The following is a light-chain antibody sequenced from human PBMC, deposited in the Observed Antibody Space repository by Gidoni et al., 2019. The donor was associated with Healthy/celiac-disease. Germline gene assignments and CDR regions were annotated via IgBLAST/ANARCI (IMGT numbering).Light chain of an antibody. CDR1: QSVSSSY. J-gene: IGKJ3*01. CDR2: GAS. V-gene: IGKV3-20*01. Sequence: VLTQSPGTLSLSPGERATLSCRASQSVSSSYLAWYQQKPGQAPRLLIYGASSRPTGIPDRFSGSGSGTDFTLTISRLEPEDFAVYYCQQYGSSVFTFGPGTKVDIK. CDR3: QQYGSSVFT.